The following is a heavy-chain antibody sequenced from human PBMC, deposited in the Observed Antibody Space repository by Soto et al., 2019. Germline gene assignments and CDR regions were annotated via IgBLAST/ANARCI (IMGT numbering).Heavy chain of an antibody. CDR2: INHSGST. D-gene: IGHD2-21*02. Sequence: SETLSLTCAVYGGSFSGYYWSWIRQPPGKGLEWIGEINHSGSTNYNPSLKSRVTISVDTSKNQFSLKLSSVTAADTAVYYCARDFPVVTAISQDRKTARDAFDIWGQGTMVTVSS. J-gene: IGHJ3*02. V-gene: IGHV4-34*01. CDR1: GGSFSGYY. CDR3: ARDFPVVTAISQDRKTARDAFDI.